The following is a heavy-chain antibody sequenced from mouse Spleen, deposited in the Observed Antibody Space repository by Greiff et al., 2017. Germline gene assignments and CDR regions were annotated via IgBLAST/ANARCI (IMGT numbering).Heavy chain of an antibody. CDR2: ISNGGGST. V-gene: IGHV5-12*02. CDR3: ARQGHDSVYYAMDY. Sequence: EVKLQESGGGLVQPGGSLKLSCATSGFTFSDYYMYWVRQTPEKRLEWVAYISNGGGSTYYPDTVKGRFTISRDNAKNTQYLQMSRLKSEDTAMYYCARQGHDSVYYAMDYWGQGTSVTVSS. J-gene: IGHJ4*01. D-gene: IGHD2-2*01. CDR1: GFTFSDYY.